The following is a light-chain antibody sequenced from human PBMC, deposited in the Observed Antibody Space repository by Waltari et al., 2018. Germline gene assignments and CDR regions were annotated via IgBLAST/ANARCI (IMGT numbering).Light chain of an antibody. J-gene: IGKJ1*01. CDR2: DAS. Sequence: EIVLTQSPETLSLSPGERATLTCRASQSVSSYLAWYQQRPGQAPRLLIFDASKRAAGIPARFSGSGSGTEFTLTISSLEAEDFAVYFCQQRSTWPRTFGQGTKVE. CDR3: QQRSTWPRT. CDR1: QSVSSY. V-gene: IGKV3-11*01.